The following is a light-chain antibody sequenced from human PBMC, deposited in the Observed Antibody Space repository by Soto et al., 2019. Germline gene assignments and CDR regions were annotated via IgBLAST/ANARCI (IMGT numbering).Light chain of an antibody. V-gene: IGKV3-20*01. CDR2: GAS. J-gene: IGKJ1*01. CDR3: QQKKA. CDR1: QSVSSSY. Sequence: EIVLTQSPGTLSLSPGERATISCRASQSVSSSYLAWYQQKPGQAPRLLTYGASSRATGIPDRFSGSGSGTDFTLTISRLEPEDFAVYYCQQKKAFGQGTKVDIK.